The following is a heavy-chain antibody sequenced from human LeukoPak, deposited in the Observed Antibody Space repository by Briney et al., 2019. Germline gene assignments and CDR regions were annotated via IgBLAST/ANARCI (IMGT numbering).Heavy chain of an antibody. D-gene: IGHD2-2*01. CDR2: IYTSGST. CDR3: SSTRFKYYFDY. J-gene: IGHJ4*02. V-gene: IGHV4-4*07. Sequence: SETLSLNCTVSGGSITSYYWSWIRQPAGKGLEWIGRIYTSGSTNYNPSLKSRVTMSVDTSKNQFSLKLSSVTAADTAVYYCSSTRFKYYFDYWGQGTLVTVSS. CDR1: GGSITSYY.